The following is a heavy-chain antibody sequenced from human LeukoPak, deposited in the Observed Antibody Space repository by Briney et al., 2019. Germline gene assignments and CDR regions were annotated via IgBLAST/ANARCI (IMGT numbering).Heavy chain of an antibody. CDR1: GFTFTSYA. D-gene: IGHD6-13*01. Sequence: GGSLRLSCAVSGFTFTSYAMHWVRQAPGKGLEWVAVMSYDGSNKYYADSVKGRFTISRDNSKNTLYLQMNSLRAEDTAVYYCAREGPYSSSWFFDYWGQGTLVTVSS. V-gene: IGHV3-30*04. CDR2: MSYDGSNK. CDR3: AREGPYSSSWFFDY. J-gene: IGHJ4*02.